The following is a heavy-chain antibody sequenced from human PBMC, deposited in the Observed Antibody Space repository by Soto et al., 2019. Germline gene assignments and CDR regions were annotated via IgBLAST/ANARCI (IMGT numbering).Heavy chain of an antibody. D-gene: IGHD1-26*01. CDR1: GFTFSSYW. V-gene: IGHV3-7*01. CDR2: IKHDGSEK. Sequence: GGSLRLSCAASGFTFSSYWMPWVRQAPGKGLEWVANIKHDGSEKYYVDSVKGRFTISRDNARNSVFLEMKSLRAEDTAVYSCVRDLSGMYLEGFDYWGQGALVTVSS. CDR3: VRDLSGMYLEGFDY. J-gene: IGHJ4*02.